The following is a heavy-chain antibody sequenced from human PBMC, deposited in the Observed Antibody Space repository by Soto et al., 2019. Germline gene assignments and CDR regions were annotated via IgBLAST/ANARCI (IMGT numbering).Heavy chain of an antibody. CDR3: AKDLSVTMVRGVIINDAFDI. CDR2: ISYDGSNK. V-gene: IGHV3-30*18. D-gene: IGHD3-10*01. J-gene: IGHJ3*02. CDR1: GFTFSSYG. Sequence: QVQLVESGGGVVQPGRSLRLSCAASGFTFSSYGMHWVRQAPGKGLEWVAVISYDGSNKYYADSVKGRFTISRDNSKNTXYXXMNSLRAEDTAVYYCAKDLSVTMVRGVIINDAFDIWGQGTMVTVSS.